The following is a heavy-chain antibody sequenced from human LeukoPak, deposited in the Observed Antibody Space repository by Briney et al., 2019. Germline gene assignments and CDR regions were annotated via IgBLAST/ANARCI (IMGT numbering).Heavy chain of an antibody. D-gene: IGHD4-23*01. J-gene: IGHJ5*02. V-gene: IGHV4-34*01. CDR3: ARGGVPTVVTRVNWLDP. Sequence: SETLSLTCAVYGGSFSGYYWSWIRQPPGKGLEWIGEINHSGSTNYNPSLKSRVTISVDTSKNQFSLKLSSVTAADTAVYYCARGGVPTVVTRVNWLDPWGQGTLVTVPS. CDR1: GGSFSGYY. CDR2: INHSGST.